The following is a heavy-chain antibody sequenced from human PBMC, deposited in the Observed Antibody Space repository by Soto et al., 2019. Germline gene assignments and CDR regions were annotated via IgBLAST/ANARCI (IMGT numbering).Heavy chain of an antibody. Sequence: GGSLRLSCTASGFTFGDYAMSWFRQAPGKGLEWVGFIRSKAYGGTTEYAASVKGRFTISRDDSKSIAYLQMNSLKTEDTAVYYCTREGRDIVVVVAASDYYYYMDVWGKGTTVTVSS. CDR3: TREGRDIVVVVAASDYYYYMDV. CDR2: IRSKAYGGTT. D-gene: IGHD2-15*01. J-gene: IGHJ6*03. CDR1: GFTFGDYA. V-gene: IGHV3-49*03.